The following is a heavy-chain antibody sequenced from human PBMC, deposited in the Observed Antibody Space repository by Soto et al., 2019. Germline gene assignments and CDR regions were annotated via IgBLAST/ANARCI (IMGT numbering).Heavy chain of an antibody. V-gene: IGHV6-1*01. CDR1: GDSVSSNSAA. CDR2: TYYRSKWYN. CDR3: ARSLPGQLAIGTFDY. D-gene: IGHD6-6*01. Sequence: QSQTLSLTCAISGDSVSSNSAAWNWIRQSPSRGLEWLGRTYYRSKWYNDYAVSVKSRITINPDKSKNQFSLQLNSVTPEDTAVYYCARSLPGQLAIGTFDYWGQGTLVTVSS. J-gene: IGHJ4*02.